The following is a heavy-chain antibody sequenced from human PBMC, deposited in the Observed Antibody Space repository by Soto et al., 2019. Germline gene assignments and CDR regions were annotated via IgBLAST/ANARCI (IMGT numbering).Heavy chain of an antibody. Sequence: SETLSLTCTVSGASTSSGVDYWSWLRQDPGKGLEWIGYIYYSGNTYYNPSLKSRLTISADTSKNEFSLKLSSVTAADTAAYCCARTHCTNGVCYRSNDAFDIWGQGTMVTVSS. J-gene: IGHJ3*02. CDR1: GASTSSGVDY. CDR2: IYYSGNT. V-gene: IGHV4-31*03. D-gene: IGHD2-8*01. CDR3: ARTHCTNGVCYRSNDAFDI.